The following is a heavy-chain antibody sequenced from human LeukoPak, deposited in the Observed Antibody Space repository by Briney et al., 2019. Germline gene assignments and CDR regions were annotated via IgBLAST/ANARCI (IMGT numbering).Heavy chain of an antibody. CDR3: ASLGTHRS. Sequence: SETLSLTCTVSGGSVSSSSYYWGWIRQPPGKGLEWIGSISYSGTNYNNPSLKSRVSISIDTSKNQFSVKLTSVTAADTAMYYCASLGTHRSWGQGTLVTVSS. CDR1: GGSVSSSSYY. D-gene: IGHD7-27*01. CDR2: ISYSGTN. V-gene: IGHV4-39*01. J-gene: IGHJ5*02.